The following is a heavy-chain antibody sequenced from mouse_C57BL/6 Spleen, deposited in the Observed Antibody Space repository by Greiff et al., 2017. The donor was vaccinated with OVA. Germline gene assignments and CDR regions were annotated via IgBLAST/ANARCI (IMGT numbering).Heavy chain of an antibody. CDR1: GYTFTSYW. CDR2: INPSNGGT. D-gene: IGHD1-1*01. CDR3: ARYGGNYWYFDV. V-gene: IGHV1-53*01. J-gene: IGHJ1*03. Sequence: VQLQQPGTELVKPGASVKLSCKASGYTFTSYWMHWVKQRPGQGLEWIGNINPSNGGTNYNEKFKSKATLTVDKSSGTAYMQLSSLTSEDSAVYYCARYGGNYWYFDVWGTGTTVTVSS.